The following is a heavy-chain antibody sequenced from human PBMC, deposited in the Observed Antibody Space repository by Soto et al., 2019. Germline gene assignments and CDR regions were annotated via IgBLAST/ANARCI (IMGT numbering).Heavy chain of an antibody. CDR1: GGSISSYY. Sequence: SETLSLTCTASGGSISSYYWSWIRQPPGKGLEWIGYIYYSGSTNYNPSLKSRVTISVDTSKNQFSLKLSSVTAADTAVYYCARAEYYDFWSGYPTGDYYYYGMDVWGQGTTVTVSS. V-gene: IGHV4-59*01. CDR3: ARAEYYDFWSGYPTGDYYYYGMDV. CDR2: IYYSGST. J-gene: IGHJ6*02. D-gene: IGHD3-3*01.